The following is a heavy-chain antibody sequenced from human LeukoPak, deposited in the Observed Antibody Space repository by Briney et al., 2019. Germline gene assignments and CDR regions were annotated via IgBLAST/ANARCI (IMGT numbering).Heavy chain of an antibody. CDR2: IKSKTDGGTT. CDR1: GFTFSNAW. J-gene: IGHJ6*03. D-gene: IGHD3-10*01. V-gene: IGHV3-15*01. Sequence: GGSLRLSCAASGFTFSNAWMSWVRQAPGKGLEWVGRIKSKTDGGTTDYAAPVKGRFTISRDDSKNTLYLQMNSLKTEDTAVYYCTTEEYYYGSGYYMDVWGKGTTVTISS. CDR3: TTEEYYYGSGYYMDV.